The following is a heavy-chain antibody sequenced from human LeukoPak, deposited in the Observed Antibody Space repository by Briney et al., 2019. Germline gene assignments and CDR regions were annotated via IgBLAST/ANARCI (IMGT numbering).Heavy chain of an antibody. Sequence: SQTLSLTCTVSGDSISSGGYSCTWIRQHPGEGLEWIGYIYYSGSTHYNPSLKSRVTISVDTSKNQFSLRLTSVTAADTAVYYCARVAKYSSGIFDYWGHGTLVTVSS. CDR3: ARVAKYSSGIFDY. V-gene: IGHV4-31*03. D-gene: IGHD6-25*01. CDR1: GDSISSGGYS. CDR2: IYYSGST. J-gene: IGHJ4*01.